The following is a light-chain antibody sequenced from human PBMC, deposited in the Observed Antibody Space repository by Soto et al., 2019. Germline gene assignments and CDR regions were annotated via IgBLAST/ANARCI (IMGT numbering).Light chain of an antibody. CDR1: QSISNW. V-gene: IGKV1-5*01. J-gene: IGKJ2*01. CDR2: DAS. CDR3: QQYYNYAT. Sequence: DIQMTQSPSTPSASVGDRVTITCRASQSISNWLAWYQQKPGKAPKVLIYDASNLESGVPSRFSGSESGTEFTLTISSLQPDDFAIYYCQQYYNYATFGQGTKVEIK.